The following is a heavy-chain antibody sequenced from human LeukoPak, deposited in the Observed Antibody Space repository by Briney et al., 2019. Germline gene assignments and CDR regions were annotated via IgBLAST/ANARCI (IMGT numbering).Heavy chain of an antibody. CDR2: IIPIFGTA. Sequence: ASVKVSCKASGYTFTSYAMHWVRQAPGQGLEWMGGIIPIFGTANYAQKFQGRVTITADESTSTAYMELSSLRSEDTTVYYCARTYYYDSSGAPFDYWGQGTLVTVSS. V-gene: IGHV1-69*13. J-gene: IGHJ4*02. CDR1: GYTFTSYA. D-gene: IGHD3-22*01. CDR3: ARTYYYDSSGAPFDY.